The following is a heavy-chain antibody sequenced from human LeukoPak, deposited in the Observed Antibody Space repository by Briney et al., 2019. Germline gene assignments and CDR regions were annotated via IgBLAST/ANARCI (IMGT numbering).Heavy chain of an antibody. J-gene: IGHJ4*02. V-gene: IGHV3-23*01. CDR2: ISDSGANT. D-gene: IGHD3-16*01. CDR1: GFTFSSCG. Sequence: GGSLRLLCAASGFTFSSCGMAWVRQAPGKGLEWVSTISDSGANTHYADSVKRRFTISRDNSKDTLYLQMNRLRAEDTALYYCAKDVPRGELSLFDCWGQGTLVTVSS. CDR3: AKDVPRGELSLFDC.